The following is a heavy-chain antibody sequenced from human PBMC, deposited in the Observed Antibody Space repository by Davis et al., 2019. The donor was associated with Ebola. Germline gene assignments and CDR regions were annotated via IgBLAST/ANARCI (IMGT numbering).Heavy chain of an antibody. V-gene: IGHV1-18*01. J-gene: IGHJ3*02. CDR1: GYTFTSYG. D-gene: IGHD2-2*01. Sequence: ASVKVSCKASGYTFTSYGISWVRQAPGQGLEWMGWISAYNGNTNYAQKLQGRVTMTTDTSTSTAYMELRSLRSDDTAVYYCASGCSSTSCLYQHDAFDIWGQGTMVTVSS. CDR3: ASGCSSTSCLYQHDAFDI. CDR2: ISAYNGNT.